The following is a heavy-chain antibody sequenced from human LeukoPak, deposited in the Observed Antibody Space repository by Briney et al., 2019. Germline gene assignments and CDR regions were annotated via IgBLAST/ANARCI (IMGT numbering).Heavy chain of an antibody. V-gene: IGHV4-59*01. CDR3: ARRRGYSLDY. D-gene: IGHD5-18*01. Sequence: PSETLSLTCTVSGVSISSYYWSWIRQPPGKGLEWIGYIYYSGSTNYNPSLKSRVTISVDTSKNQFSLKLSSVTAADTAVYYCARRRGYSLDYWGQGTLVTVSS. J-gene: IGHJ4*02. CDR1: GVSISSYY. CDR2: IYYSGST.